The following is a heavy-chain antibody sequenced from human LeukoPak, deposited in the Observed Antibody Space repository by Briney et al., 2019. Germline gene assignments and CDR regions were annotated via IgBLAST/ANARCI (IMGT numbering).Heavy chain of an antibody. J-gene: IGHJ4*02. CDR2: ISSSGSTI. V-gene: IGHV3-48*03. D-gene: IGHD5-12*01. Sequence: GGSLRLSRAASGFTFSSYEMNWVRQAPGKGLEWVSYISSSGSTIYYADSVKGRFTISRDNAKNSLYLQMNSLRAEDTAVYYCARELRDIVATTFDYWGQGTLVTVSS. CDR1: GFTFSSYE. CDR3: ARELRDIVATTFDY.